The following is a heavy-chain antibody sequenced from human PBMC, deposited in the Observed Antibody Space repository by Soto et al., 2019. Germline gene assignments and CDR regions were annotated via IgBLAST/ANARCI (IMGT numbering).Heavy chain of an antibody. CDR3: AKGPSALDYYGMDV. CDR2: ISGSGGST. V-gene: IGHV3-23*01. Sequence: EVQLLESGGRLAQPGGSLRLSCAASEFTFSSYAMSWVRQAPGKGLEWVSAISGSGGSTYYADSAKGRLTTSRDNSKNTLYLQMNSLRAEDTAVYYCAKGPSALDYYGMDVWGQGTTVTVSS. CDR1: EFTFSSYA. J-gene: IGHJ6*02.